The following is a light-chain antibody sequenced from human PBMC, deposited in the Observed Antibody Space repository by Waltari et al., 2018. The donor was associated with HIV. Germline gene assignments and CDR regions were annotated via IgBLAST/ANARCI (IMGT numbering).Light chain of an antibody. CDR2: EVS. Sequence: QSALTQPASVSGSPGQSITVSCPGTSRDVGGYNYVSWYQQHPGKAPKLMIYEVSNRPSGVSNRFSGSKSGNTASLTISGLQAEDEADYYCSSYTSSKTRVFGGGTKLTVL. V-gene: IGLV2-14*01. CDR3: SSYTSSKTRV. CDR1: SRDVGGYNY. J-gene: IGLJ2*01.